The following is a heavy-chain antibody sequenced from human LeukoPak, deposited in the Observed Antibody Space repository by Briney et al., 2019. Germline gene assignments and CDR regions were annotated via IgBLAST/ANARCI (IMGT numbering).Heavy chain of an antibody. D-gene: IGHD6-19*01. CDR3: ASLAVAGLSEGY. V-gene: IGHV4-39*01. Sequence: SETLSLTCTVSGGSISSDSYYWAWIRQPPGKGLEWITSIYYSGSTYYNPSLKSRVTISVDTSRNQFSLKLSSVTAADTAVYYCASLAVAGLSEGYWGQGTLVIVPS. CDR1: GGSISSDSYY. CDR2: IYYSGST. J-gene: IGHJ4*02.